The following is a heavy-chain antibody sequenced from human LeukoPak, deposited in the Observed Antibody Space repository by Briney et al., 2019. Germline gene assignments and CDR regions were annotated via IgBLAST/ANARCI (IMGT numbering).Heavy chain of an antibody. D-gene: IGHD5-18*01. CDR1: GFTFSSSS. CDR2: ISSSSSYI. CDR3: ARDWAVDTATD. V-gene: IGHV3-21*01. J-gene: IGHJ4*02. Sequence: GGSLRLSSAASGFTFSSSSMNWVRQAPGKGLEWVSSISSSSSYIYYADSVKGRFTISRDNAKNSLYLQMNSLLAEDRAVYYCARDWAVDTATDWGQGTLVTVSS.